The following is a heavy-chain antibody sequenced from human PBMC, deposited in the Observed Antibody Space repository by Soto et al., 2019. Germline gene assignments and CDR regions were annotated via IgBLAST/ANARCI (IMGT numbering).Heavy chain of an antibody. CDR3: ARTGGPIWSGSYIDS. CDR1: GYTFTNFG. J-gene: IGHJ4*02. V-gene: IGHV1-18*01. Sequence: ASVKVSCKASGYTFTNFGISWVRQAPGQGLEWMGWISAYNGNTNYAQNFQGRVTMTTDTSTSTAYMELRSLRSDDTAVYYCARTGGPIWSGSYIDSWGQGTLVTVSS. D-gene: IGHD3-3*01. CDR2: ISAYNGNT.